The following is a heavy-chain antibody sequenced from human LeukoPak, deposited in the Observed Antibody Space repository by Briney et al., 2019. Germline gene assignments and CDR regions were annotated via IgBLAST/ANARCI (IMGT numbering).Heavy chain of an antibody. J-gene: IGHJ4*02. V-gene: IGHV3-23*01. D-gene: IGHD3-10*01. CDR1: GFIFSNYG. CDR2: ITDSGGRT. Sequence: PGGSLRLSCAASGFIFSNYGMSWVRQAPGKGLEWVSGITDSGGRTYYSDSVKGRFTISRDDSKSTLYLQMNSLRAEDTAVYYCAKDLGFGELNRHDYWGQGILVTVSS. CDR3: AKDLGFGELNRHDY.